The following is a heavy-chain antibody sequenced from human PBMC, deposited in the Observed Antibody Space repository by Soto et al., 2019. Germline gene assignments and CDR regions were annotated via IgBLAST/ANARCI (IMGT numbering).Heavy chain of an antibody. CDR1: GFTFSSYA. V-gene: IGHV3-30-3*01. J-gene: IGHJ4*02. D-gene: IGHD3-22*01. CDR3: ARVHRLVVVITTDYFDY. CDR2: ISYDGSNK. Sequence: QVQLVESGGGVVQPGRYLRLSCAASGFTFSSYAMHWVRQAPGKGLEWVAVISYDGSNKYYADSVKGRFTISRDNSKNTLYLQMNSLRAEDTAVYYCARVHRLVVVITTDYFDYWGQGTLVTVSS.